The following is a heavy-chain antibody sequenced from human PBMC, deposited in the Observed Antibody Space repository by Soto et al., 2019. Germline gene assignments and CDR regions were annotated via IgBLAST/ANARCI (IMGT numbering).Heavy chain of an antibody. Sequence: ASVKVSCKVSGYTLTELSMHCVRQAPGKVLEWMGGFDPEDGETIYAQKFQGRVTMTEDTSTDTAYMELSSLRSEDTAVYYCATFWDSSADYWGQGTLVTVSS. CDR1: GYTLTELS. CDR3: ATFWDSSADY. D-gene: IGHD3-22*01. V-gene: IGHV1-24*01. J-gene: IGHJ4*02. CDR2: FDPEDGET.